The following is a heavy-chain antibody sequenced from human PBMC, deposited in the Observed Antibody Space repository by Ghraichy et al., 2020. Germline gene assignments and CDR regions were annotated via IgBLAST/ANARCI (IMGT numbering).Heavy chain of an antibody. CDR3: AKGGGGYDILTGYKLDY. CDR2: IRYDGSNK. V-gene: IGHV3-30*02. CDR1: GFTFSSYG. J-gene: IGHJ4*02. D-gene: IGHD3-9*01. Sequence: GGSLRLSCAASGFTFSSYGMHWVRQAPGKGLEWVAFIRYDGSNKYYADSVKGRFTISRDNSKNTLYLQMNSLRAEDTAVYYCAKGGGGYDILTGYKLDYWGQGTLVTVSS.